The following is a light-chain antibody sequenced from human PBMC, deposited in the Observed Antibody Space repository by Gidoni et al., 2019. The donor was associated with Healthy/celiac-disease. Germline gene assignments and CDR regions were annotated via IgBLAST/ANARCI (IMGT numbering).Light chain of an antibody. CDR1: QSISSW. V-gene: IGKV1-5*03. Sequence: DIQMTQSPSTLSASVGDRVTITCRSSQSISSWLAWYQQKPGKAPKLLIYKASSLESGVPSRFSGSGSGTEFTLTISSLQPDDFATYYCQQLGTFGQXTKLEIK. J-gene: IGKJ2*01. CDR2: KAS. CDR3: QQLGT.